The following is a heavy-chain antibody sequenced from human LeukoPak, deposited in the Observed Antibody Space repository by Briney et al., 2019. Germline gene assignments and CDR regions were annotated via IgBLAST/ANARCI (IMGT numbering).Heavy chain of an antibody. D-gene: IGHD3-9*01. CDR2: ISAYNGNT. CDR3: TKERDYDILTGYHKNYFDY. J-gene: IGHJ4*02. V-gene: IGHV1-18*01. Sequence: ASVKVSCKASGYTFTSYGISWVRQAPSQGLEWMGWISAYNGNTNYAQKLQGRVTMTTDTSTSTAYMELRSLRSDDTAVYYCTKERDYDILTGYHKNYFDYWGQGTLVTVSS. CDR1: GYTFTSYG.